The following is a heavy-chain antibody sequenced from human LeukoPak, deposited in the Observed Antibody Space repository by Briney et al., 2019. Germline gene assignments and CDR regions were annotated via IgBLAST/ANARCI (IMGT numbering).Heavy chain of an antibody. CDR1: GGYISSYC. V-gene: IGHV4-4*07. D-gene: IGHD6-6*01. CDR2: VHTSGST. Sequence: SETLSLTCTVSGGYISSYCWSWIRQPAGKGLEWIGRVHTSGSTNYNPSLKSRVTMSVDTAKNQFSLKLSSVTAADTAVYYCARDLLYSSSSDGQGYWGQGTLVTVSS. J-gene: IGHJ4*02. CDR3: ARDLLYSSSSDGQGY.